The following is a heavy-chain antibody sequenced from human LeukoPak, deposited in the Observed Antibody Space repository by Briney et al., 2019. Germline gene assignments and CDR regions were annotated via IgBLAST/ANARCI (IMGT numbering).Heavy chain of an antibody. CDR2: IYHSGST. Sequence: SETLSLTCTVSGGSISSGGYYWSWIRQPPGKGLEWIGYIYHSGSTYYNPSLKSRVTISVDRSKNQFSQKLSSVTAADTAVYYCARAVPLDYWGQGTLVTVSS. CDR1: GGSISSGGYY. CDR3: ARAVPLDY. J-gene: IGHJ4*02. V-gene: IGHV4-30-2*01.